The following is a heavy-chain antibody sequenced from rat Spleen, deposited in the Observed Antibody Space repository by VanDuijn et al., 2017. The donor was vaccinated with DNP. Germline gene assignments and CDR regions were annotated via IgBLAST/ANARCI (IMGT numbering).Heavy chain of an antibody. Sequence: EVQLVESGGGLVQPGRTLKLSCAASGFTFSDYNMALVRQAPKKGLEWVATLSTGGGNTYYRDSVTGRFTISRDNATSTLYLQMNSLRSEDTATYYCIRGGFAYWGQGTLVTVSS. V-gene: IGHV5-25*01. CDR3: IRGGFAY. J-gene: IGHJ3*01. CDR1: GFTFSDYN. CDR2: LSTGGGNT.